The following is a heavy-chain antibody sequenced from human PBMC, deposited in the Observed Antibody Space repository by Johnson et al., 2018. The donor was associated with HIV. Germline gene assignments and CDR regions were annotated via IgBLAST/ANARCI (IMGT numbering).Heavy chain of an antibody. CDR2: ISWNSGSNK. CDR1: GFTFDDYA. D-gene: IGHD6-13*01. Sequence: VYLVESGGGLVQPGRSLRLSCAASGFTFDDYAMHWVRHAPGKGLEWVSGISWNSGSNKYYADSVKGRFPISRDNSKKPLYMQMNSLGAEDTAVYYCAKDQWSSSWTNDAFDFWGQGTMVTVSS. J-gene: IGHJ3*01. CDR3: AKDQWSSSWTNDAFDF. V-gene: IGHV3-9*01.